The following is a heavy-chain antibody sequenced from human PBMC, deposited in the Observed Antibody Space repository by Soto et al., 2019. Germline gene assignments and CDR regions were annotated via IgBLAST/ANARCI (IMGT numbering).Heavy chain of an antibody. D-gene: IGHD3-16*01. CDR2: KYYSWNI. Sequence: PSDTLSLTCTCSVCSIIGYYCSLFLQAPGKGLEWICYKYYSWNINYNPSLKSLVTISVDTSKNQFSLKLTSVSAAETALYYCERRFGLDDRGMDVWGPRNTVTVSS. CDR3: ERRFGLDDRGMDV. V-gene: IGHV4-59*01. CDR1: VCSIIGYY. J-gene: IGHJ6*02.